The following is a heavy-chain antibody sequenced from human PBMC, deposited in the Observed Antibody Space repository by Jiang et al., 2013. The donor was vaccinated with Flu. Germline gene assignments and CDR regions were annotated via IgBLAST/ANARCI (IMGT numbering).Heavy chain of an antibody. D-gene: IGHD6-19*01. J-gene: IGHJ4*02. V-gene: IGHV3-33*01. CDR3: ARDDGVAGLDY. Sequence: VQLVESGGGVVQPGRSLRLSCAASGFTFSAHGMHWVRQAPGKGLEWVAVMWDDGSDKYYADSVRGRFTISRDNSKNTLYLQMNSLRAEDTAVYYCARDDGVAGLDYWGQGTPVT. CDR2: MWDDGSDK. CDR1: GFTFSAHG.